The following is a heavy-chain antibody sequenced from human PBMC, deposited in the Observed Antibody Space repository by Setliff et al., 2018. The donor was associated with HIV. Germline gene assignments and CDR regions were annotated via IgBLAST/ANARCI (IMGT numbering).Heavy chain of an antibody. CDR2: INPRGGST. V-gene: IGHV1-46*01. D-gene: IGHD6-13*01. Sequence: ASVKVSCKTSGYTFTTYHISWVRQVPGQGLEWMGIINPRGGSTNYAQRFRDRVTMTRNTSTSTVYMELSSLRSEDTAVYYCATRIAAAQSLGYWGQGTLVTVS. CDR1: GYTFTTYH. CDR3: ATRIAAAQSLGY. J-gene: IGHJ4*02.